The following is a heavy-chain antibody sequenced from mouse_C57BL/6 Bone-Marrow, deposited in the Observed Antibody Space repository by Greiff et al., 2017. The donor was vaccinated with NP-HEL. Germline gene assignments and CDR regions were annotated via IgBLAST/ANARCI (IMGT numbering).Heavy chain of an antibody. Sequence: EVMLVESEGGLVQPGSSMKLSCTASGFTFSDYYMAWVRQVPEKGLEWVANINYDGSSTYYLDSLKSRFIISRDNAKNILYLQMSSQKSEDTATYYCARASYFYAMDYWGQGTSVTVSS. CDR3: ARASYFYAMDY. J-gene: IGHJ4*01. D-gene: IGHD2-10*01. CDR2: INYDGSST. V-gene: IGHV5-16*01. CDR1: GFTFSDYY.